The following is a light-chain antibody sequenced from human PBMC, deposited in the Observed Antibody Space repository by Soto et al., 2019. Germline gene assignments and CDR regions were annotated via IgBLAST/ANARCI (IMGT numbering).Light chain of an antibody. Sequence: EIVMTQSPATLSVSPGERATLSCRASQSVRTNVAWYQQKPGQAPRRLMYGASTRATGIPARFSGSGSGTEFTLTISSLQSEDFAVYYCQQYHNWPLYTFGQGTKLEIK. V-gene: IGKV3-15*01. J-gene: IGKJ2*01. CDR3: QQYHNWPLYT. CDR2: GAS. CDR1: QSVRTN.